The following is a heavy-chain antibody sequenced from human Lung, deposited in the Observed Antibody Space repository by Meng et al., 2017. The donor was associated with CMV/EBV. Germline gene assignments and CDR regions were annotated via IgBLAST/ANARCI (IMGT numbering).Heavy chain of an antibody. CDR1: GFSLSNARMG. V-gene: IGHV2-26*01. D-gene: IGHD6-13*01. Sequence: SGFSLSNARMGVSWIRQPPGKALEWLAHIFSNDEKSYSTSLKSRLTISKDTSKSQVVLTMTNMDPVDTATYYCARIHSSSWYLEYFDYWGQGTLVTVSS. J-gene: IGHJ4*02. CDR2: IFSNDEK. CDR3: ARIHSSSWYLEYFDY.